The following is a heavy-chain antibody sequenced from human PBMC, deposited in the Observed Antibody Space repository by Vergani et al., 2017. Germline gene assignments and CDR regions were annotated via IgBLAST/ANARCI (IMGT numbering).Heavy chain of an antibody. J-gene: IGHJ5*02. CDR3: AKESSGWDNWFDP. CDR1: GFTFSSYG. V-gene: IGHV3-30*18. CDR2: ISYDGSNK. Sequence: QVQLVESGGGVVQPGRSLRLSCAASGFTFSSYGTHWVRQAPGKGLEWVAVISYDGSNKYYADSVKGRFTISRDNSKNTLYLQMNSLRAEDTAVYYCAKESSGWDNWFDPWGQGTLVTVSS. D-gene: IGHD6-19*01.